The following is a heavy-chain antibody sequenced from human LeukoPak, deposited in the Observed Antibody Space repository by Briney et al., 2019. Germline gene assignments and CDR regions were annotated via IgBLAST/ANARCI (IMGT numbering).Heavy chain of an antibody. CDR3: ARGGYSSGWSLDI. CDR2: IYSGGST. D-gene: IGHD6-19*01. Sequence: GGSLRLSCAASGFTVSSNYMSWVRQAPGKGLEWVSVIYSGGSTYYADSAKGRFTISRDNSKNTLYLQMNSLRAEDTAVYYCARGGYSSGWSLDIWGQGTMVTVSS. V-gene: IGHV3-53*01. J-gene: IGHJ3*02. CDR1: GFTVSSNY.